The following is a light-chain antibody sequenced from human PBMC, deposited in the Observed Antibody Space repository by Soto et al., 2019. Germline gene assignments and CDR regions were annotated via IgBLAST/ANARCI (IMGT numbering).Light chain of an antibody. CDR2: DAS. CDR1: QGLGSR. J-gene: IGKJ2*01. V-gene: IGKV3-15*01. Sequence: EIVMTQSPATLSVSPGGTATLSCRASQGLGSRLAWYQQKPGQAPRLLIYDASTRATGVPDRFSGSESETEFTLTISSLQSEDFAVYYCQHHHGWVKAFGQGTKLEIK. CDR3: QHHHGWVKA.